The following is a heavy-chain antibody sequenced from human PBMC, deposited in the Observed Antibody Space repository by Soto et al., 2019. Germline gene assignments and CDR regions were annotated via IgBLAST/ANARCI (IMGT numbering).Heavy chain of an antibody. D-gene: IGHD3-10*01. CDR2: ISGSGIDV. J-gene: IGHJ4*02. V-gene: IGHV3-23*05. CDR3: AFGTRGVVDTYYHY. CDR1: GFDFSSYA. Sequence: GGSLRLSRAASGFDFSSYAMNWARQAPGKGLEWVSGISGSGIDVYYADSVRGRFTISRDNSKNTIYLQVNSLRVEDTAMYYCAFGTRGVVDTYYHYWGRGTMVTVSS.